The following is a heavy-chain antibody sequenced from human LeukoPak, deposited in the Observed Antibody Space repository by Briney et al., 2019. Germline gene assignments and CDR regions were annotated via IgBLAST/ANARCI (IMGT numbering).Heavy chain of an antibody. CDR2: IYPGDSDT. J-gene: IGHJ3*02. Sequence: GESLKISCKGSGYSFTSYWIGWVRQMPGKVLEWMGIIYPGDSDTRYSPSFQGHVTISADKSVTTAYLQWSSLKASDTAIYYCARRVNYYDSSGYYYQGAFDIWGQGTMVTVSS. CDR3: ARRVNYYDSSGYYYQGAFDI. CDR1: GYSFTSYW. V-gene: IGHV5-51*01. D-gene: IGHD3-22*01.